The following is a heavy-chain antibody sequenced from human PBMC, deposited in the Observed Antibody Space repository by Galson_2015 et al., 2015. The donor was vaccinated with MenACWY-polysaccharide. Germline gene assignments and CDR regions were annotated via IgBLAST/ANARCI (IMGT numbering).Heavy chain of an antibody. CDR3: ARDRCYRNRASGALGWFDP. D-gene: IGHD3-16*02. V-gene: IGHV1-18*01. CDR2: VRPYNGHT. Sequence: SVKVSGKASGYDFTTSGINWVRQAPGERLEWMGWVRPYNGHTNYAQKFQGRITMTTDTSTSTAYMELRSTRPDDTAVYFCARDRCYRNRASGALGWFDPWGQGTLVTVSS. CDR1: GYDFTTSG. J-gene: IGHJ5*02.